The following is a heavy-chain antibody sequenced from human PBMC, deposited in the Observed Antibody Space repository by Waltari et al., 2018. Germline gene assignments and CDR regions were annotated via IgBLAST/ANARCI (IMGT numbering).Heavy chain of an antibody. V-gene: IGHV4-38-2*01. CDR1: GYSISSGYY. J-gene: IGHJ4*02. Sequence: QVQLQESGPGLVKPSETLSLTCAVSGYSISSGYYWGWIRQPPGKGLEWIGSIYHGGGPYSNPALTSGVARSVDTTKTQFSVRLCSVTAADTAGEYCASQVVELWLWGCFDYWGQGTLVTVSS. D-gene: IGHD5-18*01. CDR3: ASQVVELWLWGCFDY. CDR2: IYHGGGP.